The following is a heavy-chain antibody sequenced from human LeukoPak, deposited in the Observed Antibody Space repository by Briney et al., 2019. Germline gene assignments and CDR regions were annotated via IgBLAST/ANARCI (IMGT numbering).Heavy chain of an antibody. CDR1: GYTFTGYY. V-gene: IGHV1-2*06. CDR2: VNPNSGDT. D-gene: IGHD6-13*01. Sequence: VASVNVSCKASGYTFTGYYLHWVRQAPGQGLQWLGRVNPNSGDTDYAQKFQGRVTVTRDTSISTAYMELSRLRSDDTAVYYCARVPPSTAGFNYFDYWGQGTLVTVSS. J-gene: IGHJ4*02. CDR3: ARVPPSTAGFNYFDY.